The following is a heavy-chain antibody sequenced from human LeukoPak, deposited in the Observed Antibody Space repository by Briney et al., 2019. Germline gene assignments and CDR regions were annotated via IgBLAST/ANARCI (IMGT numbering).Heavy chain of an antibody. V-gene: IGHV3-43D*03. J-gene: IGHJ4*02. D-gene: IGHD2-15*01. CDR3: AKDPQSGGSFMDY. CDR1: GFTFDDYA. Sequence: GGSLRLSCAASGFTFDDYAMHWVRQAPGKGLEWVSLISWDGGSTYYADSVKGRFTISRDNSKNSLYLQMDSLRAGDTALYYCAKDPQSGGSFMDYWGQGTLVTVSS. CDR2: ISWDGGST.